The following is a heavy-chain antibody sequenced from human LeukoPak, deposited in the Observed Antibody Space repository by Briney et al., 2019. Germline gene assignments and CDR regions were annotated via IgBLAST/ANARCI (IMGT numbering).Heavy chain of an antibody. CDR3: ATSHDVKTAPYDL. V-gene: IGHV4-4*09. CDR2: IFTSGWT. Sequence: SETLSLTCAVSGGSISSYYWSWVRQSPGKGLEWIGYIFTSGWTDYNPSLKSRVTMSVDTSKNQLSMELRFLTAADTAVYYCATSHDVKTAPYDLWGQGTLVTVSS. CDR1: GGSISSYY. J-gene: IGHJ5*02. D-gene: IGHD2-21*01.